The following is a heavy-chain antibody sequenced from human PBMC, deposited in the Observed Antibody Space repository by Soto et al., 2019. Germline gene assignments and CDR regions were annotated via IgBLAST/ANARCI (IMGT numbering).Heavy chain of an antibody. CDR1: GFTFSSYA. CDR3: AKDSSAAASHYYYYYGMDV. V-gene: IGHV3-23*01. Sequence: SGGSLRLSCAASGFTFSSYAMSWVRRAPGKGLEWVSAISGSGGSTYYADSVKGRFTISRDNSKNTLYLQMNSLRAEDTAVYYCAKDSSAAASHYYYYYGMDVWGQGTTVTVSS. J-gene: IGHJ6*02. D-gene: IGHD6-13*01. CDR2: ISGSGGST.